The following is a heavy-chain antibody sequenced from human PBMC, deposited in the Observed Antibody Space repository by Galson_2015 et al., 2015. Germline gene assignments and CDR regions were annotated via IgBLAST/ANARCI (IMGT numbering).Heavy chain of an antibody. V-gene: IGHV3-73*01. Sequence: SLLLSCSASWFLFRFSSLPWFLPSSGKGLEWVGRIRSKANSYATAYAASVKGRFTISRDDSINTAYLQMNSLKTEDTAIYYCTSSSGYGMYVWGQGTTVPVSS. CDR3: TSSSGYGMYV. CDR2: IRSKANSYAT. D-gene: IGHD3-22*01. J-gene: IGHJ6*02. CDR1: WFLFRFSS.